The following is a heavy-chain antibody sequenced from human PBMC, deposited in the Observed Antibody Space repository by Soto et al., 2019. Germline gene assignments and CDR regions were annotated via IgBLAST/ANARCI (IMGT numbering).Heavy chain of an antibody. CDR3: ARSNYDYGLDY. J-gene: IGHJ4*02. CDR1: RFTFSHYS. Sequence: EVQLVESGGGLVKPGGSLRLSCAASRFTFSHYSMDWVRQAPGKGLEWVSSISTTGSYIYYADSLRGRFTISRDNAQNSLYLQMNSLRAEDTAVYYCARSNYDYGLDYWGQGTLVTVSS. CDR2: ISTTGSYI. V-gene: IGHV3-21*01. D-gene: IGHD5-12*01.